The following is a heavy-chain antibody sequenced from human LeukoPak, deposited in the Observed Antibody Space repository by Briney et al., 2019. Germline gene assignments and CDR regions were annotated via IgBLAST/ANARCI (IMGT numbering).Heavy chain of an antibody. Sequence: PSETLSLTCAVSGYSISSGYYWGWIRQPPGQGLAWIGSIYHSGSTYYNPSLKSRVTISVDTSKNQFSLKLSSVTAADTAVYYCAREVYAIHYYYYYGMDVWGQGTTVTVSS. D-gene: IGHD2-8*01. V-gene: IGHV4-38-2*02. J-gene: IGHJ6*02. CDR2: IYHSGST. CDR3: AREVYAIHYYYYYGMDV. CDR1: GYSISSGYY.